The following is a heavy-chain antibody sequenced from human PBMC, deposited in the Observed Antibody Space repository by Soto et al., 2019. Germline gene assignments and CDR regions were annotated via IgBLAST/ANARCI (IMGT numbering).Heavy chain of an antibody. CDR2: ISYSGST. D-gene: IGHD3-22*01. CDR1: GDFISSYY. Sequence: SETLSLTCTVSGDFISSYYWSWIRQPPGKGLEWIGYISYSGSTNYNPSLKSRVTISVDTSKSQFSLKLRSVTAADTAVYYCARHDYYDIIWFDPWGQGTLVTVSS. J-gene: IGHJ5*02. V-gene: IGHV4-59*08. CDR3: ARHDYYDIIWFDP.